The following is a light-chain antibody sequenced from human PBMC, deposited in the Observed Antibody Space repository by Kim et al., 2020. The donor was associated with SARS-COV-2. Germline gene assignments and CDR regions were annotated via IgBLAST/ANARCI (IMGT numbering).Light chain of an antibody. V-gene: IGKV1-39*01. Sequence: DIQMTQSPSSLSASVGDRVTITCRASQSISSYLNWYQQKPGKAPKLLIYAASSLQSGVPPRFSGSGSGTDFTLTISSLQPEDFATYYCQQSYSTPYTFGQGTKLEI. J-gene: IGKJ2*01. CDR2: AAS. CDR3: QQSYSTPYT. CDR1: QSISSY.